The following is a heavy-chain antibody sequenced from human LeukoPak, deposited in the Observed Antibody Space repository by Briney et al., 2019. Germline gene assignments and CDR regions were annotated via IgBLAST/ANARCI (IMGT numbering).Heavy chain of an antibody. Sequence: GGSLRLSCAASGFTFSSYGMHWVRQAPGKGLEWVAFIRYDGSNKYYADSVKGRFTISRDNSKNTLYLQMNSLRAEDTAAYYCAKLDAGIYYYYYYMDVWGKGTTVTVSS. CDR1: GFTFSSYG. CDR3: AKLDAGIYYYYYYMDV. CDR2: IRYDGSNK. J-gene: IGHJ6*03. D-gene: IGHD2/OR15-2a*01. V-gene: IGHV3-30*02.